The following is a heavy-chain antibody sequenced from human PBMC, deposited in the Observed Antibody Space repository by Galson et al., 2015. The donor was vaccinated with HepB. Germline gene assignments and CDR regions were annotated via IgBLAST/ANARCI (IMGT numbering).Heavy chain of an antibody. D-gene: IGHD6-13*01. CDR3: AREIRSRYSSSWYVWDY. J-gene: IGHJ4*02. Sequence: SVKVSCKASGYTFTSYGISWVRQAPGQGLEWMGWISAYNGNTNYAQKLQGRVTMTTDTSTSTAYMELRSLRSDDTAVYYCAREIRSRYSSSWYVWDYWGQGTLVTVSS. CDR2: ISAYNGNT. V-gene: IGHV1-18*01. CDR1: GYTFTSYG.